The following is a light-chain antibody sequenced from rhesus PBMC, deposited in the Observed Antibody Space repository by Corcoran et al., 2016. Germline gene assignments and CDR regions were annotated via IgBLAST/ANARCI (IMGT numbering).Light chain of an antibody. CDR3: QQHADSPWT. J-gene: IGKJ1*01. V-gene: IGKV1-69*01. Sequence: DIQMTQSPSSLSASVGDRVTITCRASQGISTWLAWYQQQPGKDPKLLIFRASNLDSGVPSRFRGSVSGTDFTLTISSLQPEDGATYYCQQHADSPWTFGQGTKVEIK. CDR1: QGISTW. CDR2: RAS.